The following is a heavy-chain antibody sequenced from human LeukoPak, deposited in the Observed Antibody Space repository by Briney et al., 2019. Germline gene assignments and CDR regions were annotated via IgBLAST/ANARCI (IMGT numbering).Heavy chain of an antibody. D-gene: IGHD3-9*01. CDR2: IIPIFGTA. CDR3: ARDSYDILTGYFQDAWFDP. Sequence: ASVKVSCKASGGTFSSYAISWVRQAPGQGLEWMGGIIPIFGTANYAQKFQGRVTITKDESTSTAYMELSSLRSEDTAVYYCARDSYDILTGYFQDAWFDPWGQGTLVTVSS. V-gene: IGHV1-69*05. CDR1: GGTFSSYA. J-gene: IGHJ5*02.